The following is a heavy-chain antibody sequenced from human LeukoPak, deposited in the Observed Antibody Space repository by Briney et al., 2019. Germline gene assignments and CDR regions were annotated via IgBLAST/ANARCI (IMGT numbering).Heavy chain of an antibody. CDR2: INHSRST. J-gene: IGHJ4*02. CDR1: GGSFSGYY. CDR3: ARDAPVALIFDY. Sequence: SETLSLTCAVYGGSFSGYYWSWIRQPPGKGLEWIGEINHSRSTNYNPSLKSRVTISVDTSKNQFSLKLSSVTAADTAVYYCARDAPVALIFDYWGQGTLVTVSS. D-gene: IGHD2-15*01. V-gene: IGHV4-34*01.